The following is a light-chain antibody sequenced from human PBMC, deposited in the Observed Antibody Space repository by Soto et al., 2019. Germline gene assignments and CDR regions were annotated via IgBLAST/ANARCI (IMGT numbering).Light chain of an antibody. CDR1: QDISNY. V-gene: IGKV1-33*01. J-gene: IGKJ4*01. Sequence: TQSPSSLSASVGDRVTITCQAIQDISNYLNWYQQKPGKAPKLLIYDASNLETGVPSRFSGSGSGTDFTFTISSLQPEDIATYYCQQYDNLPLTFGRGTKVEIK. CDR2: DAS. CDR3: QQYDNLPLT.